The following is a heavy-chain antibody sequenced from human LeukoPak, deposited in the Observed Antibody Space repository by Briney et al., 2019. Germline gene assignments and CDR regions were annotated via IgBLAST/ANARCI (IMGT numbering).Heavy chain of an antibody. V-gene: IGHV3-74*01. Sequence: GGSLRLSCAASGFTFSSYWMHWVRQAPGKGLVWVSRISDGGSTTTYADSVKGRFTISRDNAKNTLYLQMNSLRAEDTAVYYRARDCGILRIDCGDSLDIWGQGTMVTVSS. CDR3: ARDCGILRIDCGDSLDI. J-gene: IGHJ3*02. CDR2: ISDGGSTT. D-gene: IGHD2-21*01. CDR1: GFTFSSYW.